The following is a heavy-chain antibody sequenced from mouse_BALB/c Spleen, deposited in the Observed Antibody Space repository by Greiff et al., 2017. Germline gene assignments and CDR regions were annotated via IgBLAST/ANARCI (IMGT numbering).Heavy chain of an antibody. CDR2: INPYNDGT. D-gene: IGHD2-1*01. V-gene: IGHV1-14*01. J-gene: IGHJ1*01. CDR1: GYTFTSYV. Sequence: EVQLQESGPELVKPGASVKMSCKASGYTFTSYVMHWVKQKPGQGLEWIGYINPYNDGTKYNEKFKGKATLTSDKSSSTAYMELSSLTSEDSAVYYCARYYGYGYFDVWGAGTTVTVSS. CDR3: ARYYGYGYFDV.